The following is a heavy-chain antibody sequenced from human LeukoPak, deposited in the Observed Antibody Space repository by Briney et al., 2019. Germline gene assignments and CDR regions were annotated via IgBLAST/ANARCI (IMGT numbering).Heavy chain of an antibody. CDR1: GYTFTSYG. Sequence: ASVKVSCKASGYTFTSYGISWVRQAPGQGLEWMGWISAYNGNTNYAQKLQGRVTMTTDTSTSTAYMELRSLRSEDTAVYYCARVHDSSGYYPYYFDYWGQGTLVTVSS. CDR2: ISAYNGNT. V-gene: IGHV1-18*01. D-gene: IGHD3-22*01. J-gene: IGHJ4*02. CDR3: ARVHDSSGYYPYYFDY.